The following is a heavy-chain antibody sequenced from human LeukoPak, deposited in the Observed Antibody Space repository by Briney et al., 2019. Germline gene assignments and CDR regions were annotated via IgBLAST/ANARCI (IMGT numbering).Heavy chain of an antibody. CDR2: IKPDGSGK. D-gene: IGHD5-24*01. V-gene: IGHV3-7*01. CDR3: ATISAQTFDI. Sequence: PGGSLRLSCVGSGFSFRSHWVNWVRQSPGKGLEWVANIKPDGSGKYYVDSARGRFTASRDNAKNSAFLQMNSLRAEDTAIYYCATISAQTFDIWGQGTLVSVSS. J-gene: IGHJ3*02. CDR1: GFSFRSHW.